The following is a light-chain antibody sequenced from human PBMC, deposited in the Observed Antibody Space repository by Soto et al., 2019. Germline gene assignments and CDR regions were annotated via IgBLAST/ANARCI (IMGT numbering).Light chain of an antibody. Sequence: QSAMTQPADVSWSPGQSITISCTGTSSDIGDYNFVSWYQQYPGKAPKLMIYEVSNRPSGVSNRFSASKSGNTASLTISGLQAEDEAAYYCSSYTGTNTLYVFGTGTKVTXL. J-gene: IGLJ1*01. V-gene: IGLV2-14*01. CDR1: SSDIGDYNF. CDR3: SSYTGTNTLYV. CDR2: EVS.